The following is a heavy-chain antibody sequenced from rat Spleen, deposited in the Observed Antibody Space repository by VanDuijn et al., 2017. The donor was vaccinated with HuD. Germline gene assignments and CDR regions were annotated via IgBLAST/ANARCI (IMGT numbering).Heavy chain of an antibody. D-gene: IGHD1-2*01. V-gene: IGHV3-1*01. CDR3: AKDSSSIYAYYWYFDL. CDR2: ISYSGNT. CDR1: GYSITSNY. J-gene: IGHJ1*01. Sequence: EVQLQESGPGLVKPSQSLSLTCSVTGYSITSNYWGWIRKFPGNKMEWMGYISYSGNTNYNPSLKSRISITRGTSKNQFFLQLNSVTTEDTATYYCAKDSSSIYAYYWYFDLWGPGTTVTVSS.